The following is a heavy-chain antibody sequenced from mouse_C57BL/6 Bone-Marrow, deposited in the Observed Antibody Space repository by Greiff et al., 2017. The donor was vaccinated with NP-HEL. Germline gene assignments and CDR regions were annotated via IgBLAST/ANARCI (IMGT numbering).Heavy chain of an antibody. CDR2: ISNGGGST. CDR3: ARHERLPFAY. J-gene: IGHJ3*01. V-gene: IGHV5-12*01. Sequence: EVNVVESGGGLVQPGGSLKLSCAASGFTFSDYYMYWVRQTPEKRLEWVAYISNGGGSTYYPDTVKGRFTISRDNAKNTLYLQMSRLKSEDTAMYYCARHERLPFAYWGQGTLVTVSA. D-gene: IGHD2-2*01. CDR1: GFTFSDYY.